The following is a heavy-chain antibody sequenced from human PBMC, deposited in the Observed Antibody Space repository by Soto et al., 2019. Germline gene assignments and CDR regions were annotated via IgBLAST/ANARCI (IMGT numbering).Heavy chain of an antibody. V-gene: IGHV1-69*13. CDR1: GGTFDNYA. CDR3: ARGLRTGNYGMDV. J-gene: IGHJ6*02. Sequence: GASVHVSCKACGGTFDNYAVSWVRQAPGQGLEWMGGIIPMFETVNYAQRFQGRLTIDADESTSTAYMEPNSLTSADTAIYFCARGLRTGNYGMDVWGQGTTVTVSS. D-gene: IGHD2-21*02. CDR2: IIPMFETV.